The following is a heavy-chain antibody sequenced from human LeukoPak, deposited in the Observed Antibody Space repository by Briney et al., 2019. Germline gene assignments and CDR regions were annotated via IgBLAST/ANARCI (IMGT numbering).Heavy chain of an antibody. CDR3: ARQIGDGYNDLVGNY. Sequence: GESLRISCKGSGYSFTSYWISWVRQMPGKGLEWMGRIDPSDSYTNYSPSFQGYVTISADKSISTAYLQWSSLKASDTAMYYCARQIGDGYNDLVGNYWGQGTLVTVSS. D-gene: IGHD5-24*01. J-gene: IGHJ4*02. V-gene: IGHV5-10-1*01. CDR1: GYSFTSYW. CDR2: IDPSDSYT.